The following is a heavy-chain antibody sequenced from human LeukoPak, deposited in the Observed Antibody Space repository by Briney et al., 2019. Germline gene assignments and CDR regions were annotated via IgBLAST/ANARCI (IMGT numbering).Heavy chain of an antibody. Sequence: GGSLRLSCGASGLTVKSYDMHWVRQAPGKGLEWLASSSHDGSHTWYAESVMGRFTISRDNSENTVHLQMNSLGDEDTAVYYCAKESNAFDVWGQGTPVSVSS. CDR3: AKESNAFDV. V-gene: IGHV3-30*18. J-gene: IGHJ3*01. CDR1: GLTVKSYD. CDR2: SSHDGSHT.